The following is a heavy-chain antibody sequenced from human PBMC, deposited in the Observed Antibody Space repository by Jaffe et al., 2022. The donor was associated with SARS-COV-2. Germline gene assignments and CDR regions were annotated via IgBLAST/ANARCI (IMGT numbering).Heavy chain of an antibody. V-gene: IGHV3-33*01. D-gene: IGHD3-16*01. Sequence: VQLVGSGGGVVRPGTSLRVSCAASGFTLNYGMHWVRQAPGKGLEWVAVMWYDGSKQFYADSVKGRFTISRDTSLTSLFLQMNNLRVDDTAVYYCVRDNYGAPHAFDIWGQGTVVTVSS. CDR3: VRDNYGAPHAFDI. CDR1: GFTLNYG. J-gene: IGHJ3*02. CDR2: MWYDGSKQ.